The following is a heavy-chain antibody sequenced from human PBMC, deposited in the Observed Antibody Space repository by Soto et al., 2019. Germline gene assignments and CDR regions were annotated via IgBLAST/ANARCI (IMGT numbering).Heavy chain of an antibody. V-gene: IGHV4-59*08. D-gene: IGHD3-10*01. J-gene: IGHJ3*02. CDR2: IYYSGST. Sequence: SETLSLTCTVSGGSISSYYWSWIRQPPGKGLEWIGYIYYSGSTNYNPSLKSRVTISVDTSKNQFSLKLSSVTAADTAVYYCARELWFGEASGAFDIWGQGTMVTVSS. CDR3: ARELWFGEASGAFDI. CDR1: GGSISSYY.